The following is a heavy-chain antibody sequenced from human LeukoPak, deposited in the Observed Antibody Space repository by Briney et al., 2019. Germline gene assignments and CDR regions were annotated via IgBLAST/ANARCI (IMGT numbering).Heavy chain of an antibody. CDR2: IYYSGST. CDR1: GGSISSSSYY. CDR3: ARVGYDSSGPYDAFDI. Sequence: PSETLSLTCTVSGGSISSSSYYWGWIRQPPGKGLEWIGSIYYSGSTYYNPSLKSRVTISVDTSKNQFSLKLSSVTAADTAVYYCARVGYDSSGPYDAFDIWGQGTMVTVSS. J-gene: IGHJ3*02. V-gene: IGHV4-39*07. D-gene: IGHD3-22*01.